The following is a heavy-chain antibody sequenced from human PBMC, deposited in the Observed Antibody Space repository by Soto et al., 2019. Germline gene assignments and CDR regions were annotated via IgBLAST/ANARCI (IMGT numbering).Heavy chain of an antibody. CDR1: GGTFSSYA. CDR3: ARDEHCSSTSCYQFDP. J-gene: IGHJ5*02. Sequence: SVKVSCEASGGTFSSYAISWVRQAPGQGLGWMGGIIPIFGTANYAQKFQGRVTITADESTSTAYMELSSLRSEDTAVYYCARDEHCSSTSCYQFDPWGQGTLVTVS. V-gene: IGHV1-69*13. D-gene: IGHD2-2*01. CDR2: IIPIFGTA.